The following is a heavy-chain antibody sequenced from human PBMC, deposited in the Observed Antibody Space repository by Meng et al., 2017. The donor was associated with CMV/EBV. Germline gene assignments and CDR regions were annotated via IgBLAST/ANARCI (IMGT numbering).Heavy chain of an antibody. J-gene: IGHJ3*02. CDR3: ARVKSAFDI. Sequence: GESLKISCAASGFTFSDYAMHWVRQAPGKGLEWMGIINPSGGSTSYAQKFQGRVTMTRDTSTSTVYMELSSLRSEDTAVYYCARVKSAFDIWGQGTMVTVSS. V-gene: IGHV1-46*01. CDR2: INPSGGST. CDR1: GFTFSDYA.